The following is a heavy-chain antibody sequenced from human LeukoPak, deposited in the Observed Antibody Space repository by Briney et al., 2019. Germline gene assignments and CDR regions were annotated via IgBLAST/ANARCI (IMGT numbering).Heavy chain of an antibody. Sequence: SQTLSLTCAVSGGSISSGGYSWSWIRQPPGKGLEWIGYIYHSGSTYYNPSLKSRVTISVDRSKNQFSLKLSSVTAADTAVYYCASGIAASGTDYWGQGTLVTVSS. CDR2: IYHSGST. CDR3: ASGIAASGTDY. J-gene: IGHJ4*02. D-gene: IGHD6-13*01. CDR1: GGSISSGGYS. V-gene: IGHV4-30-2*01.